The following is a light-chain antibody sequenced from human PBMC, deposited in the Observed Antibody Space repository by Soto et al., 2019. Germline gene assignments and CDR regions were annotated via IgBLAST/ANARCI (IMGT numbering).Light chain of an antibody. J-gene: IGKJ5*01. CDR3: QKRADWPIA. CDR1: QSINRD. V-gene: IGKV3-11*01. Sequence: IVMTQAPATLSVAPGESATLSCMASQSINRDLAWYVQKPGKDPRRVIYGASTRASGITARLSGSGSGTDLTLTISSLEPDDFAVYYCQKRADWPIAFGQGTRLEIK. CDR2: GAS.